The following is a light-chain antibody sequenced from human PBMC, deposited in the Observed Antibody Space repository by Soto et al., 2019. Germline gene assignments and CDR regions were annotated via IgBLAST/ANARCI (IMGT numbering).Light chain of an antibody. CDR2: DAS. Sequence: EIVLTQSPATVSLSPGESATLSCRASQNIHSFLAWYQQRPGQAPRLLIYDASFRATAIPARFNGSGSGTAFTLTITRLEHEDFAVYYCQQRLFWPLFTFGQGTRLEIK. CDR1: QNIHSF. CDR3: QQRLFWPLFT. V-gene: IGKV3-11*01. J-gene: IGKJ2*01.